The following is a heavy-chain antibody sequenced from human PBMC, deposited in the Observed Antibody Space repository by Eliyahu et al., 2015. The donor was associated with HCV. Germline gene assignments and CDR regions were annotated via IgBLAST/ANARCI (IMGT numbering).Heavy chain of an antibody. CDR3: AKEIGPLGIPVFDY. D-gene: IGHD1-1*01. CDR1: GFAFSRFA. Sequence: EVQLLDSGGASVQPGGSLRLSCEASGFAFSRFAMSWVRQAPGKGLEWVSGISDSGGAYYADSVKGRSTISRDNSKNTMSLQMNSLRVEDTAIYYCAKEIGPLGIPVFDYWGRGTLVAVSS. J-gene: IGHJ4*02. CDR2: ISDSGGA. V-gene: IGHV3-23*01.